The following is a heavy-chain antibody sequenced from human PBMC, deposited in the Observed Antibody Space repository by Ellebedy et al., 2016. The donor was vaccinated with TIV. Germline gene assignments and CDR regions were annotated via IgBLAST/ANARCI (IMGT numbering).Heavy chain of an antibody. Sequence: MPSETLSLTCTVSGGSMSSNSYYWGWIRQPPGKGLEWIGSIYYSGSIYYNPSLKSRVTMSVDTSKKQFSLKLSSVTAADTAVYYCARLTMVRGVIPDYWGQGTLVTVSS. D-gene: IGHD3-10*01. CDR1: GGSMSSNSYY. CDR3: ARLTMVRGVIPDY. V-gene: IGHV4-39*01. J-gene: IGHJ4*02. CDR2: IYYSGSI.